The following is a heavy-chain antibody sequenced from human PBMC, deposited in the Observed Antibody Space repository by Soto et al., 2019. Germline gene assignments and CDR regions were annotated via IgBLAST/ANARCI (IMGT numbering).Heavy chain of an antibody. CDR3: ARAPKYCGSFDS. J-gene: IGHJ4*02. Sequence: EVQLVESGGGLIQPGGSLRLSCAASGFSVSNNYMTWVRQAPGKGLECVSIIYSGGSTYYSESVKGRTTISRDTSKNIVFLQVNSLRAEDTAVYYCARAPKYCGSFDSWGQGTLVTVSS. V-gene: IGHV3-53*01. CDR1: GFSVSNNY. D-gene: IGHD2-21*01. CDR2: IYSGGST.